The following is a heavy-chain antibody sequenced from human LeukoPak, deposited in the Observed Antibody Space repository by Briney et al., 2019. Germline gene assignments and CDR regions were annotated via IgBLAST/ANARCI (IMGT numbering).Heavy chain of an antibody. CDR1: GGTFSSYA. CDR2: IIPIFGTA. J-gene: IGHJ4*02. Sequence: LVKVSCKASGGTFSSYAISWVRQAPGQGLEWMGGIIPIFGTANYAQKFQGRVTITADESTSTAYMELSSLRSEDTAVYYCASSLLYGSGNNFDYWGQGTLVAVSS. CDR3: ASSLLYGSGNNFDY. D-gene: IGHD3-10*01. V-gene: IGHV1-69*13.